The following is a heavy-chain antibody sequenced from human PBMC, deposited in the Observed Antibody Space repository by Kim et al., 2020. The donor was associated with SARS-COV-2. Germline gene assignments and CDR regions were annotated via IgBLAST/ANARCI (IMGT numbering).Heavy chain of an antibody. Sequence: ASVKVSCKASGYTFTGYYMHWVRQAPGQGLEWMGRINPNSGGTNYAQKFQGRVTMTRDTSISTAYMELSRLRSDDTAVYYCARGSPLWDSSSSDWFDPWGQGTLVTVSS. CDR1: GYTFTGYY. CDR3: ARGSPLWDSSSSDWFDP. V-gene: IGHV1-2*06. J-gene: IGHJ5*02. CDR2: INPNSGGT. D-gene: IGHD6-6*01.